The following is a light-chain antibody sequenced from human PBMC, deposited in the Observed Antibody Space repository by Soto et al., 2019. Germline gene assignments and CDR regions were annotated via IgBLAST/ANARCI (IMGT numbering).Light chain of an antibody. V-gene: IGKV3-15*01. CDR1: QSVSRN. CDR3: QQYNNWPYT. Sequence: EIVMTQSPATLSVSPGERATLSCRASQSVSRNLAWYQQKPGQAPRLLIYAASTRATGIPARFSGSGSGTEFTLTISSVQYEDFAVYYCQQYNNWPYTFGQGTKVEIK. J-gene: IGKJ2*01. CDR2: AAS.